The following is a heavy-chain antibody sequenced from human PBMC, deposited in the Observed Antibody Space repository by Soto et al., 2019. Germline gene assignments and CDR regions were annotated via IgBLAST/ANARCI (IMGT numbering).Heavy chain of an antibody. J-gene: IGHJ2*01. V-gene: IGHV4-34*01. D-gene: IGHD6-19*01. CDR2: INHSGST. CDR1: GGSFSPYF. Sequence: SETLSLTCAVYGGSFSPYFWSWVRQPPGKGLEWIGEINHSGSTNYNPSLTRRATLSVDTSKNQVSLKLTSVTAADTAVYYCARLASGWQYYYFDFWGRGTPVTVSS. CDR3: ARLASGWQYYYFDF.